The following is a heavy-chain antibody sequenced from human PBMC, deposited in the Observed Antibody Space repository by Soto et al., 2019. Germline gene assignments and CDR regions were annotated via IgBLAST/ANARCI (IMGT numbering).Heavy chain of an antibody. CDR3: ARHGVVPAAPQANDAFDI. Sequence: QLQLQESGPGLVKPSETLSLTCTVSGGSISSSSYYWGWIRQPPGKGLEWIGSIYYSGSTYYNPSLKSRVTISVDTSKNQFSLKLSSVTAADTAVYYCARHGVVPAAPQANDAFDIWGQGTMVTVSS. CDR2: IYYSGST. D-gene: IGHD2-2*01. V-gene: IGHV4-39*01. J-gene: IGHJ3*02. CDR1: GGSISSSSYY.